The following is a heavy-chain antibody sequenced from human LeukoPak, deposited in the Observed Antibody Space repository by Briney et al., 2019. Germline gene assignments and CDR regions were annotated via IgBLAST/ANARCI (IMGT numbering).Heavy chain of an antibody. V-gene: IGHV3-23*01. CDR3: ASAAGYSSSWYSLDY. J-gene: IGHJ4*02. CDR2: ISGSGGST. CDR1: GFTFSGYA. Sequence: AGSLRLSCAASGFTFSGYAMSWVRQAPGKGLEWVSAISGSGGSTYYADSVKGRFTISRDNSKNTLYLQMNSLRAEDTAVYYCASAAGYSSSWYSLDYWGQGTLVTVSS. D-gene: IGHD6-13*01.